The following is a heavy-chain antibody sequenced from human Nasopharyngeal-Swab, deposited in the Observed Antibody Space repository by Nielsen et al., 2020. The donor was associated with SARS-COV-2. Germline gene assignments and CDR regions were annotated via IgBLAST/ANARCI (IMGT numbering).Heavy chain of an antibody. Sequence: GGSLRLSCAASGFPFSSFAMPWVRQAPGKGLEWVAVISYDGSNKYYADSVKARFTISRDNSKNTLYLQMNSLRAEDTAVYYCARDSAVAGRGRVPGYWGQGTLVTVSS. CDR3: ARDSAVAGRGRVPGY. J-gene: IGHJ4*02. CDR2: ISYDGSNK. D-gene: IGHD6-19*01. V-gene: IGHV3-30-3*01. CDR1: GFPFSSFA.